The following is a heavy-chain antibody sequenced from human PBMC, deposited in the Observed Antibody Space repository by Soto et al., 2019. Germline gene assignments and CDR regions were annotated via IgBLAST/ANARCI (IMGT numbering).Heavy chain of an antibody. V-gene: IGHV1-8*01. CDR3: ARRPYCSSTSCYVSSSWSLYAFDI. D-gene: IGHD2-2*01. CDR1: GYTFTSYD. J-gene: IGHJ3*02. Sequence: ASVKVSCKASGYTFTSYDINWVRQATGQGLEWMGWMNPNSGNTGYAQKFQGRVTMTRNTSISTAYMELSSLRSEDTAVYYCARRPYCSSTSCYVSSSWSLYAFDIWGQGTMVTVSS. CDR2: MNPNSGNT.